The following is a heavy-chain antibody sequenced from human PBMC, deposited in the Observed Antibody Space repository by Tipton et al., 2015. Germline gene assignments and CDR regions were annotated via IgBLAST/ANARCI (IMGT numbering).Heavy chain of an antibody. CDR2: IYYSGNT. Sequence: TLSLTCTVSGGSISSGGYYWSWIRQHPGKGLEWIGSIYYSGNTYYNPSLKSRVTISVDTSKNQFSLKVTSMTAADTAVYYCARPTSGAFDIWGQGTMVTVSS. CDR3: ARPTSGAFDI. V-gene: IGHV4-39*01. CDR1: GGSISSGGYY. J-gene: IGHJ3*02. D-gene: IGHD2-2*01.